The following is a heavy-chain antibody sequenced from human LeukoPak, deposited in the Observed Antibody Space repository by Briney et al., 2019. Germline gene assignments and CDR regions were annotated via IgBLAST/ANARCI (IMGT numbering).Heavy chain of an antibody. CDR2: IYYSGST. J-gene: IGHJ4*02. V-gene: IGHV4-59*08. CDR3: ARQNSVASGQGLDF. CDR1: GGSISSYS. D-gene: IGHD2-15*01. Sequence: SETLSLTCAVSGGSISSYSWSWIRQPPGKGLEWIGYIYYSGSTNYNPSLKSRVTLSVDTSKNQFSLELTSVTAADTAVYYCARQNSVASGQGLDFWGQGTLVTVSS.